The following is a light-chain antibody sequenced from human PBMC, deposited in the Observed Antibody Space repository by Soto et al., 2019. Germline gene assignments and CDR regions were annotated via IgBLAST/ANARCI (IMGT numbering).Light chain of an antibody. Sequence: QSVLTQPASVSGSPGQSITISCTGTSSDVGGYDSVCWYQQHPGKAPKVMIYGVTNRPSGVSDRFSGSKSGNTASLTISGLQAEDEADYYCRSFTSSITYVFGTGTKGTVL. J-gene: IGLJ1*01. CDR1: SSDVGGYDS. V-gene: IGLV2-14*01. CDR3: RSFTSSITYV. CDR2: GVT.